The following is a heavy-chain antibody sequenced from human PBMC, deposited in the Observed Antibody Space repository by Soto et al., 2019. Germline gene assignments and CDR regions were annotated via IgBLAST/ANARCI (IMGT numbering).Heavy chain of an antibody. CDR1: GFTFSSYA. V-gene: IGHV3-23*01. CDR2: TSGSGGST. J-gene: IGHJ4*02. D-gene: IGHD5-12*01. CDR3: AKDGRAMATISEWDY. Sequence: GGSLRLSCAASGFTFSSYAMIWVRQAPGKGLEWVSATSGSGGSTYYADSVKGRFTISRDNSKNTLYLQMNSLRAEDTAVYYCAKDGRAMATISEWDYWGQGTLVTVSS.